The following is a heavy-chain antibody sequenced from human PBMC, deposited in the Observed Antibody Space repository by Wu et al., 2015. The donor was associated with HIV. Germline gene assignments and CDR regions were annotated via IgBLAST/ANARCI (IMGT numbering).Heavy chain of an antibody. V-gene: IGHV1-69*13. D-gene: IGHD4-23*01. Sequence: QVQLVQSGAEVKKPGSSVKASCKASGGTFSSYAISWVRQAPGQGLEWMGRIIPIFGTTNYAQKFQGRVTITADESTSTVHMELSSLRSEDTAVYYCARTDGLVDGGNSGYDYWGQGTLVTVSS. J-gene: IGHJ4*02. CDR3: ARTDGLVDGGNSGYDY. CDR2: IIPIFGTT. CDR1: GGTFSSYA.